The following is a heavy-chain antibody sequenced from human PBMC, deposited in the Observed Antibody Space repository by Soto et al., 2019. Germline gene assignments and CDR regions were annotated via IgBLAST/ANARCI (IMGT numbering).Heavy chain of an antibody. Sequence: GGSLRLSCAASGFTFSAYWMSWVRQTPGKGLEWVANIKHDGSEKYYVDSVKGRFTISRDNAKNSLFLEMNSLRAEDAAVFYCAIITRGFSMDVWGQGTTVTVSS. CDR1: GFTFSAYW. V-gene: IGHV3-7*01. CDR2: IKHDGSEK. CDR3: AIITRGFSMDV. D-gene: IGHD1-20*01. J-gene: IGHJ6*02.